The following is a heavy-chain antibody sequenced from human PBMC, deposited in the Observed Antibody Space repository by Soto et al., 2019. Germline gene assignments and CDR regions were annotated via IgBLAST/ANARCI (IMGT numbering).Heavy chain of an antibody. Sequence: QLQLQESGSGLVKPSQTLSLTCAVSGGSISSGGYSWSWIRQPPGKGLEWIGYIYHSGSTYYNPSLKSRVTISVDRSKNQFSLKLSSVTAADTAVYYCARDSCSGGSCRRGPRYFDYWGQGTLVTVSS. V-gene: IGHV4-30-2*01. CDR1: GGSISSGGYS. D-gene: IGHD2-15*01. CDR3: ARDSCSGGSCRRGPRYFDY. J-gene: IGHJ4*02. CDR2: IYHSGST.